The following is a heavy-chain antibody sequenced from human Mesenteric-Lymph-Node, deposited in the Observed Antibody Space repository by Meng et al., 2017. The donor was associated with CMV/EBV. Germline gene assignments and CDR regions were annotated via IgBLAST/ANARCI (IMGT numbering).Heavy chain of an antibody. CDR3: AKHGRQWELLGAFDI. V-gene: IGHV4-61*01. D-gene: IGHD1-26*01. Sequence: GSLRLSCTVSGASISSGSYYWSWIRQSPGKGLEWIGYIYSSGNTNYNPSLQSRVTMSVDTSKNQFSLKLSSVTAADTAVYYCAKHGRQWELLGAFDIWGQGTMVTVSS. CDR1: GASISSGSYY. CDR2: IYSSGNT. J-gene: IGHJ3*02.